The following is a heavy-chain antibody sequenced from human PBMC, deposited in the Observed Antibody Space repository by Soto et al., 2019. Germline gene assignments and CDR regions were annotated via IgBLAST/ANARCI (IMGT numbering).Heavy chain of an antibody. CDR3: ARLSSGGYYTMAY. V-gene: IGHV4-34*01. Sequence: SETLSLTCAVYGGSFSGYYWSWIRQPPGKGLEWIGEINHSGSTNYNPSLKSRVTISVDMSRNQFSLKLNSLIAADTAVYYCARLSSGGYYTMAYWGQGTLVTVSS. CDR2: INHSGST. D-gene: IGHD1-26*01. CDR1: GGSFSGYY. J-gene: IGHJ4*01.